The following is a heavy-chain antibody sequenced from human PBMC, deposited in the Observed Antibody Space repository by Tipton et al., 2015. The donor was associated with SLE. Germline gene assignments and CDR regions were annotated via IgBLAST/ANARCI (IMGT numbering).Heavy chain of an antibody. CDR2: ISYGNT. V-gene: IGHV4-59*11. J-gene: IGHJ4*02. CDR1: SGSISSHC. D-gene: IGHD4-17*01. Sequence: TLSLTCTVPSGSISSHCWSWIRQPPGKGLEWLGYISYGNTKYNPSLRSRLTISVDTSKNQFSLRLSSVTAADTAVYFCARSTTTMNLPRFDFWGLGTLVTVSS. CDR3: ARSTTTMNLPRFDF.